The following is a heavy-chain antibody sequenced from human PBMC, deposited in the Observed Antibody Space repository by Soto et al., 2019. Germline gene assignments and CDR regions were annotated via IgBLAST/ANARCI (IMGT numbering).Heavy chain of an antibody. CDR1: GDSISSYY. D-gene: IGHD6-13*01. J-gene: IGHJ4*02. V-gene: IGHV4-59*01. CDR2: IYYSGST. CDR3: TRGPGIAAL. Sequence: QVQLQESGPGLVKPSETLSLTCTVSGDSISSYYWSWIRQPPGKGLEWIGYIYYSGSTTYNPSLKSRVTISVDTSKNQFSLKLSSVTAADTAVHYCTRGPGIAALWGQGTLVTVSS.